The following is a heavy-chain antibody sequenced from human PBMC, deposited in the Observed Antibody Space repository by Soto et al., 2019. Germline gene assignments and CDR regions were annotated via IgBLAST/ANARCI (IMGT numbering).Heavy chain of an antibody. V-gene: IGHV1-69*13. D-gene: IGHD3-22*01. Sequence: GASVKVSCKASGGTFSSYAISWVRQAPGQGLEWMGGIIPIFGTANYAQKFQGRVTITADESTSTAYMELSSPRSEDTAVYYCASGTTYYYDSSGYYAPFDYWGQGTLVTVSS. CDR3: ASGTTYYYDSSGYYAPFDY. CDR2: IIPIFGTA. CDR1: GGTFSSYA. J-gene: IGHJ4*02.